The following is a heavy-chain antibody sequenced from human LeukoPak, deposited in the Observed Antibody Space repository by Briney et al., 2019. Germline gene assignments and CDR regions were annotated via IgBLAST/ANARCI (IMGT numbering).Heavy chain of an antibody. D-gene: IGHD3-22*01. CDR2: TYYRSKWYN. V-gene: IGHV6-1*01. Sequence: SQTLSLTCAISGDSVSSNSAAWNWIRQSPSRGLEWLGRTYYRSKWYNDYAVSVKSRITINPDTSKNQFSLKVISVTAADTAVYYCARARTYYYDVRTTVGDAFDMWGQGTMVTVSS. CDR1: GDSVSSNSAA. J-gene: IGHJ3*02. CDR3: ARARTYYYDVRTTVGDAFDM.